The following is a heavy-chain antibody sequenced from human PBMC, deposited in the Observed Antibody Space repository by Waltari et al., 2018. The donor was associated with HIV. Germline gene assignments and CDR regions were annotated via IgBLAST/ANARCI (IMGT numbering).Heavy chain of an antibody. J-gene: IGHJ3*02. Sequence: VQLVESGGGWIKPGGSLRLSCAASGFTFSYAWMGWVHQAPGKGLEWVGRIKTKTDGWTTNYAAPVKGRFTIARDDSKNTLYLQMNNLKTEDTAVYYCATDRRGAFDIWGQGTMVTVSS. V-gene: IGHV3-15*01. CDR1: GFTFSYAW. CDR3: ATDRRGAFDI. CDR2: IKTKTDGWTT.